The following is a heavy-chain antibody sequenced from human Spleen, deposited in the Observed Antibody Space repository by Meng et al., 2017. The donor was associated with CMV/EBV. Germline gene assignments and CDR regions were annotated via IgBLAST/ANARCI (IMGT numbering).Heavy chain of an antibody. CDR1: GGSISSGDYY. J-gene: IGHJ5*02. V-gene: IGHV4-30-4*08. D-gene: IGHD6-13*01. Sequence: GHMKDPAPGLVKPQQTLSLTCTVSGGSISSGDYYWSWIRQPPGKGLEWIGYIYYSGSTYYNPSLKSRVTISVDTSKNQFSLKLSSVTAADTAVYYCARVPGVAAAGSYNWFDPWGQGTLVTVSS. CDR2: IYYSGST. CDR3: ARVPGVAAAGSYNWFDP.